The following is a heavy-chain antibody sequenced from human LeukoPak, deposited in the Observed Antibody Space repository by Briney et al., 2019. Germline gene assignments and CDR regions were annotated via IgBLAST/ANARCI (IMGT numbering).Heavy chain of an antibody. D-gene: IGHD1-14*01. Sequence: GASVKVSCKVSGYTLTELSMHWVRQAPGQGLEWMGGIIPIFGTANYAQKFQGRVTITADESTSTAYMELSSLRSEDTAVYYCARVAVYGETTFDYWGQGTLVTVSS. CDR1: GYTLTELS. CDR2: IIPIFGTA. J-gene: IGHJ4*02. CDR3: ARVAVYGETTFDY. V-gene: IGHV1-69*13.